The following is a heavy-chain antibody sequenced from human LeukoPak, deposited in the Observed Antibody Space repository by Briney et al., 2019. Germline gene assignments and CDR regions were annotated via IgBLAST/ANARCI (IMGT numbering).Heavy chain of an antibody. CDR1: GYSISSGYY. Sequence: SETLSLTCTVSGYSISSGYYWGWIRQPPGKGLEWIGSIYHSGSTNYNPSLKSRVTISVDTSKNQFSLKLSSVTAADTAVYYCASGGYDFWSGEGDDAFDIWGQGTMVTVSS. CDR2: IYHSGST. CDR3: ASGGYDFWSGEGDDAFDI. V-gene: IGHV4-38-2*02. J-gene: IGHJ3*02. D-gene: IGHD3-3*01.